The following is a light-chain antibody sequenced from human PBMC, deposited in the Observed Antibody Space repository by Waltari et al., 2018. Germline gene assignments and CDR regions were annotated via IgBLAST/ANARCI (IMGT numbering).Light chain of an antibody. J-gene: IGKJ3*01. CDR2: GAS. CDR1: QTIADNY. V-gene: IGKV3-20*01. CDR3: QQYGDSPLFT. Sequence: EVVLTQSPGTLSSSPGAIATLSCRASQTIADNYLAWYQQKPGQAPRLLIFGASKRATGIPDRFRGSGFGTDFTLTISGLEPEDFAVYYCQQYGDSPLFTFGPGTRVDFK.